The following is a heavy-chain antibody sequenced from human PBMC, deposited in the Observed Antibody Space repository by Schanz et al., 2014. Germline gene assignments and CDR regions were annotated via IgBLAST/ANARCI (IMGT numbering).Heavy chain of an antibody. CDR2: MSYDGSNK. J-gene: IGHJ3*01. Sequence: GQLVESGGGLVQPGGSLKLSCTASGFTFSASAMHWVRQAPGKGLEWVAVMSYDGSNKYYADSVKGRFTISRDNSNNGVDRQRTPGRAEDAAVYFCARDYESALPSPRHDAFDVWGQGTVVTASS. V-gene: IGHV3-30-3*01. CDR3: ARDYESALPSPRHDAFDV. CDR1: GFTFSASA. D-gene: IGHD3-22*01.